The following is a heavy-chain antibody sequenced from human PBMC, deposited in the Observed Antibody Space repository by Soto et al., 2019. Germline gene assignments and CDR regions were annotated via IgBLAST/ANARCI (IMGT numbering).Heavy chain of an antibody. D-gene: IGHD4-17*01. CDR1: GFTFSSYW. CDR3: ARTYDYGDNRGTQIYGMDV. CDR2: INSDGSST. J-gene: IGHJ6*02. V-gene: IGHV3-74*01. Sequence: EVQLVESGGGLVQPGGSLRLSCAASGFTFSSYWMHWVRQAPGKGLVWVSRINSDGSSTSYADSVKGRFTISRDNAKNTLYLQMNSLRAEDTAVYYCARTYDYGDNRGTQIYGMDVWGQGTTVTVSS.